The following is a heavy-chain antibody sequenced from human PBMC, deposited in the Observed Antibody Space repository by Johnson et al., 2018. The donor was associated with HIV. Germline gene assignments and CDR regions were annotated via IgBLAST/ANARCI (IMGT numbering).Heavy chain of an antibody. Sequence: QVQLVESGGGLVQPGGSLRLSCTASGFSFSPYALHWVRQTPGKGLEWVAVISHDGSKKYYADSVEGRFTISRDNSKNTLYLQMNSLRGEDTALYYCGKVRIPVAGFDAFDIWGQGTMVTVSS. D-gene: IGHD6-19*01. V-gene: IGHV3-30*04. CDR2: ISHDGSKK. J-gene: IGHJ3*02. CDR1: GFSFSPYA. CDR3: GKVRIPVAGFDAFDI.